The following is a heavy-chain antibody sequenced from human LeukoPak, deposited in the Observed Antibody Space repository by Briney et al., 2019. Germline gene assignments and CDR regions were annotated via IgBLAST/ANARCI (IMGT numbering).Heavy chain of an antibody. CDR2: IYSGGTT. J-gene: IGHJ4*02. CDR1: GFTVSGNY. CDR3: ARRAGGYSHPYDY. Sequence: GGSLRLSCAVSGFTVSGNYMSWVRQAPGKGLEWVSLIYSGGTTYYADSVKGRFTISRDNSKNTLYLQMNSLRAEDTAVYYCARRAGGYSHPYDYWGQGILVTVSS. V-gene: IGHV3-53*01. D-gene: IGHD4-23*01.